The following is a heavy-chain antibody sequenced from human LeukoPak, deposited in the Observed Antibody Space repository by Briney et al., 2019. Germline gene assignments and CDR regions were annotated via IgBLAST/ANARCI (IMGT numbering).Heavy chain of an antibody. V-gene: IGHV3-23*01. CDR3: ARKRCSSTSCSRWYFDY. CDR1: GFIFSSYS. J-gene: IGHJ4*02. D-gene: IGHD2-2*01. Sequence: GGSLRLSCAASGFIFSSYSMSWVRQAPGKXXXXXXXXXGXGGNTYYAXXXXXXFTISKDNSKNAVYLQMNSLRAEDTAVYYXARKRCSSTSCSRWYFDYWGQGTLVTVSS. CDR2: XXGXGGNT.